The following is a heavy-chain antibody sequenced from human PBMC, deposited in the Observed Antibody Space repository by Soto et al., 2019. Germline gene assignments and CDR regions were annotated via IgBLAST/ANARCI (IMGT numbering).Heavy chain of an antibody. V-gene: IGHV3-33*01. CDR2: IWYDGSNK. J-gene: IGHJ4*02. Sequence: PGGSLRLSCAASGFTFSSYGMHWVRQAPGKGLEWVAVIWYDGSNKYYADSVKGRFTISRDNSKNTLYLQMNSLRAGDTAVYYCARDNGIFGVVTYLPTNWGQGTLVTVSS. CDR1: GFTFSSYG. CDR3: ARDNGIFGVVTYLPTN. D-gene: IGHD3-3*01.